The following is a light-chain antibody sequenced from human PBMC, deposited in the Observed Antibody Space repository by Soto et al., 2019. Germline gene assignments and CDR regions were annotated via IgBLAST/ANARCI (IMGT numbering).Light chain of an antibody. V-gene: IGKV3-20*01. J-gene: IGKJ4*01. CDR1: QSVSSSY. CDR2: GAS. Sequence: EIVLTQSPGTLSLSPGERATLSCRASQSVSSSYLAWYQQKPGQAPRLLIYGASTRATGTPDRFSGSGSGTDFTFTISRLEPEDSAVYYCQQYGNTVTFGGGTKV. CDR3: QQYGNTVT.